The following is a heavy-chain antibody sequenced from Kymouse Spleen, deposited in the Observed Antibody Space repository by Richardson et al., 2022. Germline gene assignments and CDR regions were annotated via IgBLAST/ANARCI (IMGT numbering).Heavy chain of an antibody. CDR1: GGSISSYY. J-gene: IGHJ4*02. V-gene: IGHV4-59*01. D-gene: IGHD6-6*01. CDR3: ARGIAARPARYYFDY. Sequence: QVQLQESGPGLVKPSETLSLTCTVSGGSISSYYWSWIRQPPGKGLEWIGYIYYSGSTNYNPSLKSRVTISVDTSKNQFSLKLSSVTAADTAVYYCARGIAARPARYYFDYWGQGTLVTVSS. CDR2: IYYSGST.